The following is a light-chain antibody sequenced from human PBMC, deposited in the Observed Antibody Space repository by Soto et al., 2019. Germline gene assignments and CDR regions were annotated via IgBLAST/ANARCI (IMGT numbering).Light chain of an antibody. Sequence: EIVLTQSPATLSLSPGERATLSCRASQSVSSYLDWYQQKPGQAPRLLIYDASNRATGIPARFSGSWSGTDFTLTIISLEPEDFAVYYCQQRSNWPPVHTFGPGTKLEIK. J-gene: IGKJ2*01. CDR2: DAS. CDR3: QQRSNWPPVHT. V-gene: IGKV3-11*01. CDR1: QSVSSY.